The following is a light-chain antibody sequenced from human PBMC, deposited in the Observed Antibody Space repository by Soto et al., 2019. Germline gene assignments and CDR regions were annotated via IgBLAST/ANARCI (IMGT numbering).Light chain of an antibody. J-gene: IGLJ2*01. CDR2: DVT. V-gene: IGLV2-14*01. CDR1: SSDVGGYNF. CDR3: SSCTSSSTLV. Sequence: QSALTQPASVSGSPGQSITISCTGTSSDVGGYNFVSWYQQHPGKAPKLMIYDVTNRPSGVSNRLSGSNSGNTASLTISGLQAEDEAYYYCSSCTSSSTLVFGGGTKLTVL.